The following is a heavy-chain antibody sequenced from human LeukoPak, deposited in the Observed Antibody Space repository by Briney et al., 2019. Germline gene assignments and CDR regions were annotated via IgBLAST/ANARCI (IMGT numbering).Heavy chain of an antibody. CDR1: GGTLSRYA. Sequence: ASVKVSCKASGGTLSRYAISWVRQAPGQGLEWMGGIIPIFGTANYAQKFQGRVTITTDESTSTAYMELSSLRSEDTAVYYCARDGTYYYDSSGYYPSWGQGTLVTVSS. CDR3: ARDGTYYYDSSGYYPS. CDR2: IIPIFGTA. D-gene: IGHD3-22*01. V-gene: IGHV1-69*05. J-gene: IGHJ4*02.